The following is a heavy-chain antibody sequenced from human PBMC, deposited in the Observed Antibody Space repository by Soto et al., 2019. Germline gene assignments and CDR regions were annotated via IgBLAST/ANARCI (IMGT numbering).Heavy chain of an antibody. CDR1: GFSLSTNGVG. Sequence: QITLKESGPPLVKPTQTLTLTCTFSGFSLSTNGVGVGWIRQPPGKALEWLALIYWDDDKRYSPSLKSRLTITKDTSKTQVVLTMPNMDPVDTATYYCAHRREMASPYYFDYWGQGTLVTVSS. J-gene: IGHJ4*02. V-gene: IGHV2-5*02. CDR3: AHRREMASPYYFDY. CDR2: IYWDDDK. D-gene: IGHD5-12*01.